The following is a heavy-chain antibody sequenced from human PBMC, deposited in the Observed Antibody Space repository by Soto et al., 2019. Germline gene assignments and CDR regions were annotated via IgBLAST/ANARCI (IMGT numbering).Heavy chain of an antibody. Sequence: PGGSLRLSCAASGFTFRTYAMHWVRQAPGKGLEWVATISYDGNNEYYGDSVKGRFTVSRDDSKNTLYLQLNSLRMEDTAMYYCARVHYYDTRGPPLWGQGTQVTVSS. V-gene: IGHV3-30-3*01. CDR1: GFTFRTYA. CDR2: ISYDGNNE. D-gene: IGHD3-22*01. J-gene: IGHJ4*02. CDR3: ARVHYYDTRGPPL.